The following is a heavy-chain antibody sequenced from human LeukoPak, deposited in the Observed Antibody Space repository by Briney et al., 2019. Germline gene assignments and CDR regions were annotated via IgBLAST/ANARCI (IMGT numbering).Heavy chain of an antibody. J-gene: IGHJ6*03. V-gene: IGHV3-7*01. CDR1: GFTFSSYW. D-gene: IGHD3-16*02. CDR3: AREPAEDYVWGSNRWGDYYYMDV. Sequence: PGGSLRLSCAASGFTFSSYWMSWVRQAPGKGLEWVANIKQDGSEKYYVDPVKGRFTISRDDAKNSLYLQLNSLRAEDTAIYYCAREPAEDYVWGSNRWGDYYYMDVWGKGTTVTVSS. CDR2: IKQDGSEK.